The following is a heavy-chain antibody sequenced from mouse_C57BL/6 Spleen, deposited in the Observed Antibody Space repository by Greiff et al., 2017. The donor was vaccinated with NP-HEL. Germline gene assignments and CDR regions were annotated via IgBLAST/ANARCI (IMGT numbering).Heavy chain of an antibody. Sequence: QVQLKESGAELVKPGASVKISCKASGYAFSSYWMNWVKQRPGKGLEWIGQIYPGDGDTNYNGKFKGKATLTADKSSSTAYMQLSSLTSEDSAVYFCARGFYDGYYDYWGQGTTLTVSS. J-gene: IGHJ2*01. D-gene: IGHD2-3*01. CDR2: IYPGDGDT. CDR1: GYAFSSYW. V-gene: IGHV1-80*01. CDR3: ARGFYDGYYDY.